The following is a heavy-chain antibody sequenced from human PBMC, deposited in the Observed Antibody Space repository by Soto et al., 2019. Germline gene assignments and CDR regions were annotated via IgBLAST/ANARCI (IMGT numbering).Heavy chain of an antibody. CDR2: IYYSGST. Sequence: SETLSLTCTVSGGSISSYYWSWIRQPPGKGLEWIGYIYYSGSTNYNPSLKSRVTISVDTSKNQFSLKLSSVTAADTAVYYCARLSSSWYAYYFDYWGQGTLVTVSS. V-gene: IGHV4-59*08. J-gene: IGHJ4*02. CDR1: GGSISSYY. D-gene: IGHD6-13*01. CDR3: ARLSSSWYAYYFDY.